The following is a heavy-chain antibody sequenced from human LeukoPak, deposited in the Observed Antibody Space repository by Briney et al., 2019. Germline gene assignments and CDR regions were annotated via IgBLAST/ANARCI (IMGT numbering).Heavy chain of an antibody. CDR1: GFTFTSSA. CDR3: AAERPHDFWSGYYPYYYYYMDV. CDR2: IVVGSGNT. Sequence: ASVKVSCKASGFTFTSSAVQWVRQARGQRLEWIGWIVVGSGNTNYAQKFQERVTITRDMSTSTAYMELSSLRSEDTAVYYCAAERPHDFWSGYYPYYYYYMDVWGKGTTVTVSS. V-gene: IGHV1-58*01. D-gene: IGHD3-3*01. J-gene: IGHJ6*03.